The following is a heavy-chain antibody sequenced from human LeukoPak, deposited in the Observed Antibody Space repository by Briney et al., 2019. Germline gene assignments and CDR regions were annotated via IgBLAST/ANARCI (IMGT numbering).Heavy chain of an antibody. V-gene: IGHV4-34*01. J-gene: IGHJ3*02. CDR2: INHSGST. D-gene: IGHD2-2*01. CDR3: ARYGLLGLSEINAFDI. Sequence: SETLSLTCAVYGGSFSGYYWSWIRQPPGKGLEWIGEINHSGSTNYNPSLKSRVTISVDRSKNQFSLNLNSVTAADTAVYYCARYGLLGLSEINAFDIWGKGTTVTVSS. CDR1: GGSFSGYY.